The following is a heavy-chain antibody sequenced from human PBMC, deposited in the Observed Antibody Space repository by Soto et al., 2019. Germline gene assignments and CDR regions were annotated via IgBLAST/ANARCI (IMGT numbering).Heavy chain of an antibody. CDR2: ISSSSSYI. D-gene: IGHD5-18*01. J-gene: IGHJ4*02. CDR3: ARDQPGYSYGYGLGY. V-gene: IGHV3-21*01. Sequence: EVQLVESGGGLVKPGGSLRLSCAASGFTCSSYSMNWVRQAPGKGLEWVSSISSSSSYIYYAYSVKGRFTISRDNAKNSLYLQMNSLRAEDTAVYYCARDQPGYSYGYGLGYWGQGTLVTVSS. CDR1: GFTCSSYS.